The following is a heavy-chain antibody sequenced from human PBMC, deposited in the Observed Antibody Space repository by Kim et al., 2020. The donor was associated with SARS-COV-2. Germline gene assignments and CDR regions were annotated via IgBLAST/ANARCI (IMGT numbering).Heavy chain of an antibody. Sequence: SVKGRFTISRDDSKNTLYLQMNSLRAEDTAVYYCAKGGPSGYDYGGWFDPWGQGTLVTVSS. J-gene: IGHJ5*02. V-gene: IGHV3-30*02. CDR3: AKGGPSGYDYGGWFDP. D-gene: IGHD5-12*01.